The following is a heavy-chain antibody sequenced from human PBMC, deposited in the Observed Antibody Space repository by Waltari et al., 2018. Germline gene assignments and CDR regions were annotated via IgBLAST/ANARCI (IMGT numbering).Heavy chain of an antibody. V-gene: IGHV3-74*01. D-gene: IGHD6-13*01. J-gene: IGHJ1*01. CDR1: GFTFRSYW. CDR2: INTDGSTT. CDR3: VIGAQHVSNWYASEYFQH. Sequence: EVQLVESGGGLVQPGGSLSLSCAASGFTFRSYWMPWVRQAPGKGLVWVSDINTDGSTTNYADSVKGRFTISRDNAKNTLYLQMDSLRAEETAVYYCVIGAQHVSNWYASEYFQHWGQGTLVTVSS.